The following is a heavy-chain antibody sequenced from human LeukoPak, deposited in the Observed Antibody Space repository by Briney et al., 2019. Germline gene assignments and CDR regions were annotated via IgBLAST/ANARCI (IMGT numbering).Heavy chain of an antibody. CDR3: AKGGDQQRLVHDY. V-gene: IGHV3-30*18. Sequence: SRRLACAASGFTLSSYGMDWVRQATIEWLEWVGFISSDGSNEYYADSVKGRFTLSRDKSKDTLYLQMNGLRAEDSAVYYWAKGGDQQRLVHDYWGQGTLVTVSS. J-gene: IGHJ4*02. CDR2: ISSDGSNE. CDR1: GFTLSSYG. D-gene: IGHD6-13*01.